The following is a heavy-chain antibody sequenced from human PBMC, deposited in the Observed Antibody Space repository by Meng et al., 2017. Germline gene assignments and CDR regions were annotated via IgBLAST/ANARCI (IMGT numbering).Heavy chain of an antibody. CDR2: INHSGST. V-gene: IGHV4-34*02. D-gene: IGHD5-18*01. CDR1: GGSFSGYH. CDR3: ARGGGYGYGFGSIDY. Sequence: QWVAGLLKPSETLSPSCAVYGGSFSGYHWSWIRQPPGKGLEWIGEINHSGSTNYNPSLKSRVTISVDTSKNQFSLKLSSVTAADTAVYYCARGGGYGYGFGSIDYWGQGTLVTVSS. J-gene: IGHJ4*02.